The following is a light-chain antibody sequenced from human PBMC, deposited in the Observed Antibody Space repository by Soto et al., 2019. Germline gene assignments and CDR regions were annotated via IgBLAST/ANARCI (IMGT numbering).Light chain of an antibody. Sequence: ELVFTQSPGTLSLSPGERATLSCRASQSVSSNLAWYQQKPGQAPRLLIYGASTRATGIPARFSGGGSGTEFTLTISRLEPEDFAVYYCQQFSSYPLTFGGGTKVDIK. CDR2: GAS. CDR1: QSVSSN. V-gene: IGKV3-20*01. CDR3: QQFSSYPLT. J-gene: IGKJ4*01.